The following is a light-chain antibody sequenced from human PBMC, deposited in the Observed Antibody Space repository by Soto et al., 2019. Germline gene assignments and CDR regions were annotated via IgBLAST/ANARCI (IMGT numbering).Light chain of an antibody. CDR1: QSVSNN. V-gene: IGKV3D-15*01. CDR3: QQYTDWPWT. Sequence: EIVMTQSPATLSVSPGERATLSCRASQSVSNNLAWYQQKPGQAPRLLIYSASTRATGIPARFSGSGSGTEFTLTISSLQSEDFAVYYCQQYTDWPWTFGQGTKVEIK. J-gene: IGKJ1*01. CDR2: SAS.